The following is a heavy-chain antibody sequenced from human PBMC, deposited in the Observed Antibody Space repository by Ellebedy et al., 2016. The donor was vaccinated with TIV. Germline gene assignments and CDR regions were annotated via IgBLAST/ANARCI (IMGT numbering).Heavy chain of an antibody. Sequence: SETLSLTCAVYGGSLSGYYWSWIRQPPGKGLEWIGYIYDTENTKYNPSLQSRVTISVDTSKNQFSLKLSSVTAADTAVYYCARLWSGYSGYYFDYWGQGTLVTVSP. CDR1: GGSLSGYY. CDR3: ARLWSGYSGYYFDY. J-gene: IGHJ4*02. V-gene: IGHV4-59*01. D-gene: IGHD3-3*01. CDR2: IYDTENT.